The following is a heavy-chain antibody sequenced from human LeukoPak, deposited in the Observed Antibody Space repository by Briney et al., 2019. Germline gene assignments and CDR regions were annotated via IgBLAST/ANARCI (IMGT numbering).Heavy chain of an antibody. J-gene: IGHJ4*02. Sequence: SQTLSLTCTVSGGSISSGGYYWSWIRQHPGKGLEWIGEINHSGSTNYNPSLKSRVTISVDTSKNQFSLKLSSVTAADTAVYYCARDLPDSSGYYRRSHKRLDYWGQGTLVTVSS. CDR3: ARDLPDSSGYYRRSHKRLDY. V-gene: IGHV4-31*03. CDR1: GGSISSGGYY. D-gene: IGHD3-22*01. CDR2: INHSGST.